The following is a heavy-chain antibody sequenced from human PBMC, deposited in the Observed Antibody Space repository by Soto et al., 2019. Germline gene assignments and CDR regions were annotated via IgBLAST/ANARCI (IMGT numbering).Heavy chain of an antibody. Sequence: GGSLRLSCAASGFTFSSYGMHWVRQAPGKGLEWVAVISYDGSNKYYADSVKGRFTISRDNSKNTLYLQMNSLRAENTAVYYCAKERSPRPLYYFDYWGQGTLVTFAS. J-gene: IGHJ4*02. CDR1: GFTFSSYG. V-gene: IGHV3-30*18. CDR3: AKERSPRPLYYFDY. CDR2: ISYDGSNK.